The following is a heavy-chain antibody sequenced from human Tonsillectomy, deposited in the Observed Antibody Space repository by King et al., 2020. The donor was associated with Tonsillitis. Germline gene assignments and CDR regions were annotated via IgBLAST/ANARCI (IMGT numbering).Heavy chain of an antibody. V-gene: IGHV4-4*02. Sequence: QLQESGPGLVKPSGTLSLTCAVSGGSISSNNWWSWVRQSPGKGLEWIAEIHHSGRTNYNPSXXSRVTMXVDKSKNQISLKLSSVTAADTAVYYCARDVVAGPPVYWGXXTLVTVSS. D-gene: IGHD6-19*01. CDR1: GGSISSNNW. CDR3: ARDVVAGPPVY. J-gene: IGHJ4*01. CDR2: IHHSGRT.